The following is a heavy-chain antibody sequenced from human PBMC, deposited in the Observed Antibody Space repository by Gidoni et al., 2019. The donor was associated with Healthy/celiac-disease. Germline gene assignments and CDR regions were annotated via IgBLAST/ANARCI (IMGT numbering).Heavy chain of an antibody. CDR3: ARDGCSSTSCLGDDAFDI. V-gene: IGHV3-7*01. CDR1: GFTFSSYS. Sequence: EVQLVESGGGFVQPVRSSSLSCAASGFTFSSYSMSWVRQAAGKGLVWVAKIKQDGSEKYYGDSVKGRFTICRDNAKNSLYRQMNSLRAKKTAVYYCARDGCSSTSCLGDDAFDIWGQGTMVTVSS. CDR2: IKQDGSEK. J-gene: IGHJ3*02. D-gene: IGHD2-2*01.